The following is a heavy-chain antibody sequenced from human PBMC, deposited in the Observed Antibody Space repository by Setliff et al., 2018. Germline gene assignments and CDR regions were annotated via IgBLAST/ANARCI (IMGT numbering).Heavy chain of an antibody. CDR3: ARDPNGDYVGAFDP. V-gene: IGHV3-23*03. Sequence: GGSLRLSCAASGFTFSPYAMSWVRQAPGKGLEWVSTIYSGDRNTFYTDSVKGRFTIFRDNSRNSLYLQMNSLRVEDTASYYCARDPNGDYVGAFDPWGQGILVTVSS. D-gene: IGHD4-17*01. CDR2: IYSGDRNT. J-gene: IGHJ5*02. CDR1: GFTFSPYA.